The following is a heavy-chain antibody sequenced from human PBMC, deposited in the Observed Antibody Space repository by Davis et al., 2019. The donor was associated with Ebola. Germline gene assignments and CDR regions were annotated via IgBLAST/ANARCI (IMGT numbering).Heavy chain of an antibody. CDR3: ATVPQLWYDAFDI. J-gene: IGHJ3*02. Sequence: SVKVSCKASGGTFSSYAISWVRQAPGQGLEWMGGIIPIFGTANYAQKFQGRVTITADKSTSTAYMELSSLRSEDTAVYYCATVPQLWYDAFDIWGQGTMVTVSS. CDR2: IIPIFGTA. D-gene: IGHD5-18*01. CDR1: GGTFSSYA. V-gene: IGHV1-69*06.